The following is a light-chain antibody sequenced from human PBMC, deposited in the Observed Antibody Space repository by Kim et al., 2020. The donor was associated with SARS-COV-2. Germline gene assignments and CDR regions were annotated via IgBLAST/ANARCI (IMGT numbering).Light chain of an antibody. J-gene: IGLJ2*01. CDR2: LNSDGSH. CDR1: SGHSSYV. V-gene: IGLV4-69*02. CDR3: QTWSTGIRV. Sequence: ASVKLTCTLSSGHSSYVIAWHQQQPEEGPRFLMKLNSDGSHSKGDGIPDRFSGSSSGAERYLTISSLQSEDEADYYCQTWSTGIRVFGGGTQLTVL.